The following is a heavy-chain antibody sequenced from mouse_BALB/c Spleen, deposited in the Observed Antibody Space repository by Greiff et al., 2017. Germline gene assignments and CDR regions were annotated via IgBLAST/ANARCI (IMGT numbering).Heavy chain of an antibody. CDR3: ARDNYRYDGGYAMDY. J-gene: IGHJ4*01. V-gene: IGHV5-9-4*01. D-gene: IGHD2-14*01. CDR1: GFTFSSYA. CDR2: ISSGGSYT. Sequence: DVQLVESGGGLVQPGGSLKLSCAASGFTFSSYAMSWVRQSPEKRLEWVAEISSGGSYTYYPDTVTGRFTISRDNAKNTLYLEMSSLRSEDTAMYYCARDNYRYDGGYAMDYWGQGTSVTVSS.